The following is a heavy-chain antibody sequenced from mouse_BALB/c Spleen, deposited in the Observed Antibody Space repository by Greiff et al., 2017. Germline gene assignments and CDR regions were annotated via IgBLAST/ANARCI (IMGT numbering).Heavy chain of an antibody. CDR3: ARLKLGGYFDY. CDR2: INPSNGRT. CDR1: GYPFPSQW. Sequence: QVQLQQPGAELVKPGASVKLSCKASGYPFPSQWMHWVKQRPGQGLEWIGEINPSNGRTNNNEKFKSKATLTVDKSSSTTYMQLSSLTSEDSAVYYCARLKLGGYFDYWGQGTTLTVSS. D-gene: IGHD4-1*01. V-gene: IGHV1S81*02. J-gene: IGHJ2*01.